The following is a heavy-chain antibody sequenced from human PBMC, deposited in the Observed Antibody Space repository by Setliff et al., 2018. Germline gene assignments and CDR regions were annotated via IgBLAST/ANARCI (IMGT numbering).Heavy chain of an antibody. CDR3: ARLPGYCNGGNCYGYYTFDI. CDR2: INYSGIT. V-gene: IGHV4-59*04. D-gene: IGHD2-15*01. Sequence: PSETLSLTCTVSDGSLSTYYWSWIRQPPGKGLEWIGSINYSGITYYSPSLKSRVIVSVDTSKNQFSLKLSSVTAADTAVYYCARLPGYCNGGNCYGYYTFDIWGQGTMVTVSS. J-gene: IGHJ3*02. CDR1: DGSLSTYY.